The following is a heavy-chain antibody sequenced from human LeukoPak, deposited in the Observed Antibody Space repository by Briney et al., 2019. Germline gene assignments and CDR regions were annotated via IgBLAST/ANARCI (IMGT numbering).Heavy chain of an antibody. D-gene: IGHD3-22*01. CDR1: GGSISSGSYY. CDR2: IYTSGST. CDR3: ARGEDYYDSSGYYALCY. V-gene: IGHV4-61*02. Sequence: SETLSLTCTVSGGSISSGSYYWSWIRQPAGKGLEWIGRIYTSGSTNYNPSLKSRVTISVDTSKNQFSLKLSSVTAADTAVYYCARGEDYYDSSGYYALCYWGQGTLVTVSS. J-gene: IGHJ4*02.